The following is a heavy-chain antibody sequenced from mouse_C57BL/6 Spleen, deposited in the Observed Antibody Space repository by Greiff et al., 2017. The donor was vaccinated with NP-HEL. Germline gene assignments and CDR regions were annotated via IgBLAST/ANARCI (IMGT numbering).Heavy chain of an antibody. D-gene: IGHD1-1*01. CDR3: AREGYYGKTWFAY. CDR2: ISYDGSN. J-gene: IGHJ3*01. Sequence: EVQLQESGPGLVKPSQSLSLTCSVTGYSITSGYYWNWIRQFPGNKLEWMGYISYDGSNNYNPSLKNRISITRDTSKNQFFLKLNSVTTEDTATYYCAREGYYGKTWFAYWGQGTLVTVSA. V-gene: IGHV3-6*01. CDR1: GYSITSGYY.